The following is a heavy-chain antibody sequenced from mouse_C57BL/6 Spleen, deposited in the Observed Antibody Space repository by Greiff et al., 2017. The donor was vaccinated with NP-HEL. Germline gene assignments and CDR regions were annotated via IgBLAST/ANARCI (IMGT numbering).Heavy chain of an antibody. V-gene: IGHV5-16*01. Sequence: EVMLVESEGGLVQPGSSMKLSCTASGFTFSDYYMAWVRQVPEKGLEWVANINYDGSSTYYLDSLKSRFIISSDNAKNILYLQMSSLKSEDTATYYCARGGIYDGYFYAMDYWGQGTSVTVSS. CDR1: GFTFSDYY. D-gene: IGHD2-3*01. CDR2: INYDGSST. J-gene: IGHJ4*01. CDR3: ARGGIYDGYFYAMDY.